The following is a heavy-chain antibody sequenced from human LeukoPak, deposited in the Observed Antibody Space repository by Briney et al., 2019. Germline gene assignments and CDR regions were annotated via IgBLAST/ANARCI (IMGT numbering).Heavy chain of an antibody. CDR3: AISSGYPNYFDY. Sequence: PGGSLRLSCAASGFTFSSYSMNWVRQAPGKGLEWVSSISSSSSYIYYADSVKGRFTISRDNAKNSLYLQMNSLRAEDTAVYYYAISSGYPNYFDYWGQGTLVTVSS. D-gene: IGHD3-22*01. CDR2: ISSSSSYI. J-gene: IGHJ4*02. CDR1: GFTFSSYS. V-gene: IGHV3-21*01.